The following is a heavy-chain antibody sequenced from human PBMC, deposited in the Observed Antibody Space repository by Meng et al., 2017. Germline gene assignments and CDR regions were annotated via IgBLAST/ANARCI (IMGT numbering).Heavy chain of an antibody. J-gene: IGHJ4*02. CDR2: IYSGGST. Sequence: GESLMISCAASGFTVSSNYMSWVRQAPGKGLEWVSVIYSGGSTYYADSVKGRFTISRDNSKNTLYLQMNSLRAEDTAVYYCARGLGYSSGWYPPVYYFDYWGQGTLVTVSS. D-gene: IGHD6-19*01. V-gene: IGHV3-53*01. CDR3: ARGLGYSSGWYPPVYYFDY. CDR1: GFTVSSNY.